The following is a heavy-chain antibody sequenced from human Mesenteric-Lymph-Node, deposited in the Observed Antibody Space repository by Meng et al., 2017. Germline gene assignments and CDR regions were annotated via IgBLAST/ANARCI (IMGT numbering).Heavy chain of an antibody. CDR3: ATGIAGYYFDY. V-gene: IGHV3-33*01. D-gene: IGHD6-13*01. CDR2: IWYDGSNK. J-gene: IGHJ4*02. CDR1: GFTFSSYG. Sequence: GESLKTPCAASGFTFSSYGMHWVRQAPGRGLQWVAVIWYDGSNKYYAAAVKARFTISRDNSKNTLYLQMNSLSAEDTAVYYCATGIAGYYFDYWGQGTLVTVSS.